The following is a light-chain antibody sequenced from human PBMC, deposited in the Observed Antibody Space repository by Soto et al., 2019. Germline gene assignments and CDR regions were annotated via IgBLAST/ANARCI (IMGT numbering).Light chain of an antibody. CDR1: RTVGSY. CDR3: QQYGRSSWT. Sequence: ELVLTQSPATLSLSPGERATLSCRASRTVGSYLAWYQQKPGQATRLLIYDASNRATGIPDRVSGSGSGTDFTLTISRLETEDFAVYYCQQYGRSSWTFGQGTKVDIK. CDR2: DAS. V-gene: IGKV3-20*01. J-gene: IGKJ1*01.